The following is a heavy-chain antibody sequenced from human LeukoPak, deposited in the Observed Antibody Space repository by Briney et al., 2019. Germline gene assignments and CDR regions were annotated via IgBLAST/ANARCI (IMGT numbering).Heavy chain of an antibody. CDR2: HSHSGSA. D-gene: IGHD3-22*01. V-gene: IGHV4-39*07. J-gene: IGHJ4*02. CDR3: AREEGIDSGYYDY. Sequence: SETLSLTCTVSGASINSDTYYWGWIRQPPGKGLEWIGTHSHSGSAYYNPSLRSRITMSLDTSENQLSLKLYSVTAADTAIYYCAREEGIDSGYYDYWGQGTLVSVSS. CDR1: GASINSDTYY.